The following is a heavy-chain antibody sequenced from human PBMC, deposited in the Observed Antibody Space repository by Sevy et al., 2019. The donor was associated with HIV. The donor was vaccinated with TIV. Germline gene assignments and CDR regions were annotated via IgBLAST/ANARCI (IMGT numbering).Heavy chain of an antibody. V-gene: IGHV4-4*07. J-gene: IGHJ5*02. CDR3: AREDCSSTSCWFDP. CDR1: GSSISSYY. Sequence: SETLSLTCTVSGSSISSYYWSWIRQPAGKGLEWIGRIYTSGSTNYNPSLKSRVTMSVDTSKNQFSLKLSSVTAADTAVYYCAREDCSSTSCWFDPWGQGTLVTVSS. D-gene: IGHD2-2*01. CDR2: IYTSGST.